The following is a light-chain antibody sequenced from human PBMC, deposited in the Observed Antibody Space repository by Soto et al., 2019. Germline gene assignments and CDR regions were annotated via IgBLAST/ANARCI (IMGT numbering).Light chain of an antibody. Sequence: QSALTQPPSASGTPGQRVTISCSGTSSNIGSNNVNWYQQLPGTAPKLLIYSNNQRPSGVPDRFSGSKSGTSASLAISGRQSEDEADYYCAAWDDSLNGPVFGGGTKVTVL. CDR2: SNN. V-gene: IGLV1-44*01. CDR1: SSNIGSNN. CDR3: AAWDDSLNGPV. J-gene: IGLJ2*01.